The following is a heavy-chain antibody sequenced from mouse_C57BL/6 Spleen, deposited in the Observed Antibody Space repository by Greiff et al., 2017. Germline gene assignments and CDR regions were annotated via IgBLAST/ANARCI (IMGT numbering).Heavy chain of an antibody. J-gene: IGHJ1*03. CDR2: IYPGSGST. CDR3: ARFYGSSYWYFDV. CDR1: GYTFTSYW. V-gene: IGHV1-55*01. Sequence: QVHVKQPGAELVKPGASVKMSCKASGYTFTSYWITWVKQRPGQGLEWIGDIYPGSGSTNYNEKFKSKATLTVDTSSSTAYMQLSSLTSEDSAVYYWARFYGSSYWYFDVWGTGTTVTVSS. D-gene: IGHD1-1*01.